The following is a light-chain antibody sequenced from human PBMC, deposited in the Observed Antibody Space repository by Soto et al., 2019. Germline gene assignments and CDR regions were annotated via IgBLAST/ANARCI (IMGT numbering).Light chain of an antibody. CDR2: EVS. CDR3: SLYTSSSTVA. J-gene: IGLJ2*01. CDR1: SSDVGSYNR. Sequence: QSALTQPPSVSGSPGQSVTIPCTATSSDVGSYNRVSWYQQPPGTPPKLMIYEVSKRPSGVPDRFAGSKSGNTASLTISGLQAEDEADYYCSLYTSSSTVAFGGGTKLTVL. V-gene: IGLV2-18*01.